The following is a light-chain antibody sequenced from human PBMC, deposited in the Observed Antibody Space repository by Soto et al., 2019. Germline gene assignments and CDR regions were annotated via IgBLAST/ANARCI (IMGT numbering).Light chain of an antibody. Sequence: DIVLTQSPATLSLSPGERATLSCRASQSVSTYLAWYQQKPGQAPRLLIYDASNRATGIPARFSGSGSGTDFTLTISSLEPEDFAVYYCQHGSNWHPGLTFGGGSKVEIK. CDR2: DAS. J-gene: IGKJ4*01. V-gene: IGKV3-11*01. CDR1: QSVSTY. CDR3: QHGSNWHPGLT.